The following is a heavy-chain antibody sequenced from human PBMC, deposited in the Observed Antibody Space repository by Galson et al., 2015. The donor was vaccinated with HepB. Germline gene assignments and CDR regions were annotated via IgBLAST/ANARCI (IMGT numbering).Heavy chain of an antibody. CDR2: IIPILGIA. D-gene: IGHD3-22*01. CDR3: AREIHYDSSPLWPDY. V-gene: IGHV1-69*04. J-gene: IGHJ4*02. CDR1: GGTFSSYT. Sequence: SVKVSCKASGGTFSSYTISWVRQAPGQGLEWMGRIIPILGIANYAQKFQGRVTITADKSTSTAYMELSSLRSEDTAVYYCAREIHYDSSPLWPDYWGQGTLVTVSS.